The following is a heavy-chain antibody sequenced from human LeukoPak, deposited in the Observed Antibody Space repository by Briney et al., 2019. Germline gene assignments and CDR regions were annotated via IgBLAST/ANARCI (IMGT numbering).Heavy chain of an antibody. D-gene: IGHD5-18*01. J-gene: IGHJ4*02. CDR1: GLTFSSYW. Sequence: GGSLRLSCAPSGLTFSSYWTSWVRQAPGKGREWVANIKQDGSEKSYVDSVKGRFTISRDNAKNSLYLQMNSLRAEDTAVYCWGRNKKGDRYTYGHYYWGQGNLVTVSS. CDR2: IKQDGSEK. CDR3: GRNKKGDRYTYGHYY. V-gene: IGHV3-7*01.